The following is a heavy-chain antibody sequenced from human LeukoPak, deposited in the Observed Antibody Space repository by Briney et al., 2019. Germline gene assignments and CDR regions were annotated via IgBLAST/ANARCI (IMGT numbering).Heavy chain of an antibody. CDR3: AKAANYYDSSGYYVHYFDY. D-gene: IGHD3-22*01. V-gene: IGHV3-23*01. Sequence: GGSLRLSCAASGFTFSNYAMSWVRQAPGKGLEWVSSIRGSGSSTYFADSVKGRFTISRDNSKNTLYLQMNSLRAEDTAVYYCAKAANYYDSSGYYVHYFDYWGQGTLVTVSS. CDR1: GFTFSNYA. J-gene: IGHJ4*02. CDR2: IRGSGSST.